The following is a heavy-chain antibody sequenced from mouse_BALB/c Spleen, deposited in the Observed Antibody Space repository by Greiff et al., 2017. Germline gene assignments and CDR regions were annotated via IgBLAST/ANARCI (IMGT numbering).Heavy chain of an antibody. J-gene: IGHJ4*01. V-gene: IGHV1S81*02. CDR3: ARSYGYESYYYAMDY. D-gene: IGHD1-2*01. CDR2: INPSNGRT. Sequence: QVHVKQPGAELVKPGASVKLSCKASGYTFTSYWMHWVKQRPGQGLEWIGEINPSNGRTNHNEKFKSKATLTVDKSSSTAYMQLSSLTSEDSAVYYCARSYGYESYYYAMDYWGQGTSVTVSS. CDR1: GYTFTSYW.